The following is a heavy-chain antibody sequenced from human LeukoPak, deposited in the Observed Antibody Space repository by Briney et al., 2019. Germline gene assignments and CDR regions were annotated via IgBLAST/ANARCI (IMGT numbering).Heavy chain of an antibody. CDR2: ISNSGGSGSA. Sequence: GGSLRLSCAASGFTFRSYAMSWVRRAPGKGLEWVSGISNSGGSGSAYYADSVKGRITIFRDNSKSTLYLQMNSLRVEDTAVYYCALGYAMNYWGQGTLVTVSS. J-gene: IGHJ4*02. D-gene: IGHD2-8*01. V-gene: IGHV3-23*01. CDR1: GFTFRSYA. CDR3: ALGYAMNY.